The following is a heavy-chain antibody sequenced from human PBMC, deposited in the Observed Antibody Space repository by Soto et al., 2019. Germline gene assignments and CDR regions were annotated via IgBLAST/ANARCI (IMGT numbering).Heavy chain of an antibody. J-gene: IGHJ4*02. CDR1: GFTFSSYA. CDR2: ISSSGSTI. Sequence: EVQLVESGGGLVQPGGSLRLSCAASGFTFSSYAMNWVRQAPGKGLEWVSYISSSGSTIYYADSVKGRFTISRDNAKNSLYLQMNSLRAEDTAVYYCARGWSKGSLDYWGQGTLVTVSS. CDR3: ARGWSKGSLDY. D-gene: IGHD6-13*01. V-gene: IGHV3-48*03.